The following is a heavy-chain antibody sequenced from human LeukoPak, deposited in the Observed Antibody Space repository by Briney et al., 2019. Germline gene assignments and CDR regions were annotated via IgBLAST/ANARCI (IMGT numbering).Heavy chain of an antibody. CDR2: MYDSGST. V-gene: IGHV4-39*02. CDR1: GGATNSSKYY. D-gene: IGHD3-10*01. J-gene: IGHJ1*01. Sequence: TSETLSLTCTVSGGATNSSKYYWGWIRQPPGRGVGWGGRMYDSGSTYYNPSLKSRVTISVDTSKNRFSLKLTSVTAADTAAYYCARGGVIWSWGYWGRRTLATVPS. CDR3: ARGGVIWSWGY.